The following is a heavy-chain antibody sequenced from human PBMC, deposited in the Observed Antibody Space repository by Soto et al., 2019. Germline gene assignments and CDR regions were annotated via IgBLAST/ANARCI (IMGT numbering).Heavy chain of an antibody. J-gene: IGHJ4*02. CDR1: GFTFSNNG. Sequence: GGSLRLSCVASGFTFSNNGIHWVRQAPGKGLEWVAVISSDGSKKYYADSVRGRFTISRDNAKNSLYLQMNSLRDDDTAVYYCARGSSNWAYYFDFWGQGTLVTVSS. CDR2: ISSDGSKK. V-gene: IGHV3-30*03. CDR3: ARGSSNWAYYFDF. D-gene: IGHD6-13*01.